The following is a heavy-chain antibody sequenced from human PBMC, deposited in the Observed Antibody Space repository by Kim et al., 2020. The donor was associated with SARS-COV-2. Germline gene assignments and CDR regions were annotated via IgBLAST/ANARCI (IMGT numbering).Heavy chain of an antibody. V-gene: IGHV1-18*01. D-gene: IGHD1-26*01. Sequence: AQKLQGRVTMTTDTSTSTAYMELRSRRSDDTAVYYCARDPEVGATPFDYWGQGTLVTVSS. J-gene: IGHJ4*02. CDR3: ARDPEVGATPFDY.